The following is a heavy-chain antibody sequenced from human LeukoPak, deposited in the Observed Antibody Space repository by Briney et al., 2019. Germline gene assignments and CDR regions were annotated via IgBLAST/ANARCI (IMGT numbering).Heavy chain of an antibody. D-gene: IGHD3-22*01. J-gene: IGHJ4*02. V-gene: IGHV5-51*01. CDR1: GYSFTSYW. CDR2: IYPGDSDT. CDR3: ARRYYYDSSGYYYAPSPFDY. Sequence: GESLKISCKGSGYSFTSYWIGWVRQMPGKGLEWMGIIYPGDSDTRCSPSFQGQVTISADKSISTAYLQWSSLKASDTAMYYCARRYYYDSSGYYYAPSPFDYWGQGTLVTVSS.